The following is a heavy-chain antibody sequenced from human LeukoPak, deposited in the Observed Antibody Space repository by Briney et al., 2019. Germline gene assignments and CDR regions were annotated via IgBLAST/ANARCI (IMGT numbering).Heavy chain of an antibody. CDR1: GFTFSSYG. CDR3: AKLSSSIQHGLGAFDI. V-gene: IGHV3-30*18. Sequence: PSGGSLRLSCAASGFTFSSYGMYWVRQAPGKGLEWVAVISYDGPNKYYADSVKGRFTISRDNSKSTLYLQMNSLRAEDTAVYYCAKLSSSIQHGLGAFDIWGQGTMVTVSS. D-gene: IGHD3/OR15-3a*01. CDR2: ISYDGPNK. J-gene: IGHJ3*02.